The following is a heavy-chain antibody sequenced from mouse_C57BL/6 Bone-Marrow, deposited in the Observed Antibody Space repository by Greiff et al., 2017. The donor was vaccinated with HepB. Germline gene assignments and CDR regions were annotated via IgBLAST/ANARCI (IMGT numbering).Heavy chain of an antibody. Sequence: VHVKQSGPELVKPGASVKISCKASGYTFTDYYMNWVKQSHGKSLEWIGDINPNNGGTSYNQKFKGKATLTVDKSSSTAYMELRSLTSEDSAVYYCAAYYSNYYAMDYWGQGTSVTVSS. CDR3: AAYYSNYYAMDY. D-gene: IGHD2-5*01. CDR2: INPNNGGT. J-gene: IGHJ4*01. CDR1: GYTFTDYY. V-gene: IGHV1-26*01.